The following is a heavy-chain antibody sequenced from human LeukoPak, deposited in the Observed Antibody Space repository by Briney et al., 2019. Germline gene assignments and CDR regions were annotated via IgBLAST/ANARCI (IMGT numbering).Heavy chain of an antibody. CDR3: ARNFYDILTGYYNDYYYYMDV. Sequence: SETLSLTCTVSGGSISSYYWSWIRQPPGKGLEWIGYIYYSGSTNYNPSLKSRVTISVDTSKNQCSLKLSSVTAADTAVYYCARNFYDILTGYYNDYYYYMDVWGKGTTVTVSS. CDR1: GGSISSYY. J-gene: IGHJ6*03. D-gene: IGHD3-9*01. CDR2: IYYSGST. V-gene: IGHV4-59*01.